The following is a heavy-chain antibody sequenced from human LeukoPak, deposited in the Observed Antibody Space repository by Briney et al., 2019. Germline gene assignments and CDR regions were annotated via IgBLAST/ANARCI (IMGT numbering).Heavy chain of an antibody. CDR1: GFTFGNYA. CDR3: ARDAQSGAFSDFDY. CDR2: ITHNGATQ. Sequence: GTSLRLSCEASGFTFGNYAIDWVRQVPGEGLEWVAIITHNGATQYYADSVKGRFTISRDNSQSTVFLQMNSLRPEDTAVYHCARDAQSGAFSDFDYWGQGTLVTVSS. D-gene: IGHD1-26*01. V-gene: IGHV3-30-3*01. J-gene: IGHJ4*02.